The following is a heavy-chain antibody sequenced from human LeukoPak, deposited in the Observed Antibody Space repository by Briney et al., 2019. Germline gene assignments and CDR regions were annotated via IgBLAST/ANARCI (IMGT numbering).Heavy chain of an antibody. J-gene: IGHJ4*02. D-gene: IGHD3-22*01. CDR2: ISWNSGSI. Sequence: PGRCLRLSCAASGFTHDDYAMHWVRQAPGKGLEWVSGISWNSGSIGYADSVKGRFTISRNNAKNSLYLQMNSLRAEDTALYYCAKDMSAGYYDSSGYEFDYWGQGTLVTVSS. CDR1: GFTHDDYA. CDR3: AKDMSAGYYDSSGYEFDY. V-gene: IGHV3-9*01.